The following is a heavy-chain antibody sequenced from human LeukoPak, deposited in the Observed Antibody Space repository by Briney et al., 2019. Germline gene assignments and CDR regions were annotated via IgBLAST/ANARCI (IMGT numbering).Heavy chain of an antibody. Sequence: GGSLRLSCAASGFTFSSYGMHWVRQAPGKGLEWVAFIRYDGNDKYYADSVKGRFTISRDNSKNTLYLQMNSLRAEDTAVYYCARWAGAILTDYWGQGTLVTVSS. CDR2: IRYDGNDK. J-gene: IGHJ4*02. CDR1: GFTFSSYG. CDR3: ARWAGAILTDY. V-gene: IGHV3-30*02. D-gene: IGHD1-26*01.